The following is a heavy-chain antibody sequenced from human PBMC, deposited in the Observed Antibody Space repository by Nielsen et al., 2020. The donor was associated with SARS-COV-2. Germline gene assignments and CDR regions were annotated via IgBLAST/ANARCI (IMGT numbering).Heavy chain of an antibody. Sequence: ASVKVSCKASGYTFTSYAMNWVRQAPGQGLEWMGWINTNTGNPTYAQGFTGRFVFSLDTSVSTAYLQISSLKASDTAIYFCVRAHYYATQGYAFDYWGQGTLLTVSS. CDR2: INTNTGNP. CDR1: GYTFTSYA. D-gene: IGHD3-10*01. J-gene: IGHJ4*02. CDR3: VRAHYYATQGYAFDY. V-gene: IGHV7-4-1*02.